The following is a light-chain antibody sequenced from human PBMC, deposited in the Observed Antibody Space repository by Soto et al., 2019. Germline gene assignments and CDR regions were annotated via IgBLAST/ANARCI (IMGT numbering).Light chain of an antibody. Sequence: DIQMTQSSSTLSASVGDRVTITCRASQSISNRLAWYQQKPGKAPKLLIYKASTLESGVPSRFSGSGSGTEFTLTISSLQPDDFATYYCQQYDTYSWTFGQGTKVEI. V-gene: IGKV1-5*03. CDR2: KAS. CDR3: QQYDTYSWT. J-gene: IGKJ1*01. CDR1: QSISNR.